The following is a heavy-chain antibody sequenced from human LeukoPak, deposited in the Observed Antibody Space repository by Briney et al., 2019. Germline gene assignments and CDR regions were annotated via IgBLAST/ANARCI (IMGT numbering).Heavy chain of an antibody. V-gene: IGHV4-38-2*01. J-gene: IGHJ4*02. CDR2: VYHSGST. D-gene: IGHD3-10*01. CDR3: ARLSGGSGTRGVFDY. Sequence: SETLSLTCAISGYSISGAHDWGWIRQPPGKGLEWIGSVYHSGSTYYNPSLKSRVTISVDTSKNQFSLKLTSVTAAYTAVYYCARLSGGSGTRGVFDYWGQGTLVTVSS. CDR1: GYSISGAHD.